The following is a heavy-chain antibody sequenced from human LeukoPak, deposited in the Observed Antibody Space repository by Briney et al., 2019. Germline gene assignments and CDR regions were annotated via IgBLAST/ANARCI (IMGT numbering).Heavy chain of an antibody. D-gene: IGHD3-10*01. V-gene: IGHV1-69*04. J-gene: IGHJ4*02. CDR3: AREMGDREFYFDY. CDR2: IIPIVDVT. CDR1: GGTFSNFA. Sequence: SVKVSCKAYGGTFSNFAFSWVRQAPGQGLQWVGRIIPIVDVTSYAQNFKGRVTITADESTTTAYMELSSLRSEDTAVYYCAREMGDREFYFDYWGQGTLVTVSS.